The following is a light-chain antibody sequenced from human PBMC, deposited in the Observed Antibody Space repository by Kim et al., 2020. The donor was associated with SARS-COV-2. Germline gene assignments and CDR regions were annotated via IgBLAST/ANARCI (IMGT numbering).Light chain of an antibody. Sequence: QSITISCTGTSSDVGGFNYVSWYQQHPGKAPQLIIYDVTNRPSGVSNRFSGSKSGNTASLTISGLQAEDEANYYCSSYTTSSTYVFGTGTKVTVL. V-gene: IGLV2-14*03. J-gene: IGLJ1*01. CDR2: DVT. CDR3: SSYTTSSTYV. CDR1: SSDVGGFNY.